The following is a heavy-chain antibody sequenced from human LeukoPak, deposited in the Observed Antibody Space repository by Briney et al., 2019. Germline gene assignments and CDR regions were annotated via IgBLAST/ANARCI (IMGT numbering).Heavy chain of an antibody. Sequence: ASVKVSCKVSGYTLTELSMHWVRQAPGKGLEWMGGFDPEDGETIYARKFQGRVTMTEDTSTDTAYMELSSLRSDDTAVYYCARDFNWGSSYFDYWGQGTLVTVSS. CDR1: GYTLTELS. CDR3: ARDFNWGSSYFDY. CDR2: FDPEDGET. V-gene: IGHV1-24*01. J-gene: IGHJ4*02. D-gene: IGHD7-27*01.